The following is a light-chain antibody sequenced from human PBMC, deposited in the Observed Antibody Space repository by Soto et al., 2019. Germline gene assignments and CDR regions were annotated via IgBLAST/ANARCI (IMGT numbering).Light chain of an antibody. CDR3: QTWGTGIRV. CDR2: VNGDGSH. J-gene: IGLJ3*02. V-gene: IGLV4-69*02. CDR1: SEHSNYA. Sequence: QTVVTQSPSASASLGAAVKLTCTLSSEHSNYAIAWHQQQPQKGPRFVMRVNGDGSHTKGDGIPDRFSGSSSGAERYLIVSGLQSEDEADYYCQTWGTGIRVFGGGTKLTVL.